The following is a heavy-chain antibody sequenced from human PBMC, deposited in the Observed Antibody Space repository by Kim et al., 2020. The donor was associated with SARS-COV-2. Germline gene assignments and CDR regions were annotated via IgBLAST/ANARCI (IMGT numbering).Heavy chain of an antibody. J-gene: IGHJ4*02. Sequence: DGSNKHYADSVKGRFTIARDNSKNTLYLQMNSLGAEDTAVYYCARDGFDYWGQGTLVTVSS. CDR2: DGSNK. CDR3: ARDGFDY. V-gene: IGHV3-33*01.